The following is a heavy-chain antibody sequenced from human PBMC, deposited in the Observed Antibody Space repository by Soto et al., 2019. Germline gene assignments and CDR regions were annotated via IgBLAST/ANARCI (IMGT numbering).Heavy chain of an antibody. CDR1: GGSISSSRYY. Sequence: QLQLQESGPGLVKPSETLSLTCSVSGGSISSSRYYWGWIRQPPGKGLEWIGNIDHSGTTYYNPSAKSRATTSVETSLTQSAERLKSLTAADAAAVSCARLFSHYSWADCRAPYYFDVWGKGTMVTVSS. D-gene: IGHD4-4*01. CDR2: IDHSGTT. CDR3: ARLFSHYSWADCRAPYYFDV. J-gene: IGHJ6*03. V-gene: IGHV4-39*01.